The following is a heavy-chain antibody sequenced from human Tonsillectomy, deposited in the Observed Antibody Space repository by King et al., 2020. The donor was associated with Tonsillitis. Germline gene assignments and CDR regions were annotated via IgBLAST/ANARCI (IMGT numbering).Heavy chain of an antibody. CDR1: GYTFTSYG. V-gene: IGHV1-18*04. D-gene: IGHD5-12*01. J-gene: IGHJ4*02. CDR3: AGGGEYSGYEGDFDY. CDR2: ISGYNGNT. Sequence: VQLVESGAEVKKPGASVKVSCKASGYTFTSYGISWVRQAPGQGLEWMGWISGYNGNTNYAQKIQGRVTMTTDTSTSTAYMELRSLRSDDTAVYYCAGGGEYSGYEGDFDYWGQGTLVTVSS.